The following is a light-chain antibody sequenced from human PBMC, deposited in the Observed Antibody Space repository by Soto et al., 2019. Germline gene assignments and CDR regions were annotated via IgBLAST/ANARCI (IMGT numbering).Light chain of an antibody. J-gene: IGLJ2*01. V-gene: IGLV2-23*01. Sequence: QSVLTQPASVSGSPGQSITISCTGTSSDVWSYNLVSWYQQHPGTAPKLMIYEDSKRPSGVSDRFSASKSGNTASLTISGLQAEDEADSYCCSYAGSSTPVVFGGGTKLTVL. CDR1: SSDVWSYNL. CDR2: EDS. CDR3: CSYAGSSTPVV.